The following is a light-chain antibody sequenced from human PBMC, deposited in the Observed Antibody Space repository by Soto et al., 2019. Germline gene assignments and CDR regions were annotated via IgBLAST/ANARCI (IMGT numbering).Light chain of an antibody. CDR2: DAS. CDR1: QSVSGY. Sequence: EIVLTQSPATLSLSPGERATLSCRASQSVSGYLAWYQQKPRQAPRLLIYDASNRATGIPARFSGSGSGTDFTLSISGLEPEDGAAYYGQHRSHWPPFTSGTGTKVDIK. V-gene: IGKV3-11*01. J-gene: IGKJ3*01. CDR3: QHRSHWPPFT.